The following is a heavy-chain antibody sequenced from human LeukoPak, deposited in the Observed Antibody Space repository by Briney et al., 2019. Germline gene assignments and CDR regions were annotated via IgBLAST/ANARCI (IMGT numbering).Heavy chain of an antibody. D-gene: IGHD4-17*01. Sequence: GGSLRPSCAASGFTFSSYSMNWVRQAPGKGLEWVGRIRAKTEGATTDFAAPVKGRFTISRDDSKNTLYLQMNSLKTEDTAVYYCSTDGGGSRFGDYAAYWGQGTLATVSS. J-gene: IGHJ4*02. CDR1: GFTFSSYS. V-gene: IGHV3-15*01. CDR3: STDGGGSRFGDYAAY. CDR2: IRAKTEGATT.